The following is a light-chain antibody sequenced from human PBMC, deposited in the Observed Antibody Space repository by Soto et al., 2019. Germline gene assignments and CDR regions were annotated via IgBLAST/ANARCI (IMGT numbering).Light chain of an antibody. V-gene: IGKV3-20*01. Sequence: EIVLTQSPGTLSLSPGERATLSCRASQTISKNYLAWYQQKPGQAPRPLIYHASTRAAGIPDRFSGSGSGTDFTLTISRLEPEDFAVYFCQQYASSPLTFGGGTRWRS. J-gene: IGKJ4*01. CDR1: QTISKNY. CDR2: HAS. CDR3: QQYASSPLT.